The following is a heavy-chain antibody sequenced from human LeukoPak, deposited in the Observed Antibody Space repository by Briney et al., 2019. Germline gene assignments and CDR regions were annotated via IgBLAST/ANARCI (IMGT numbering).Heavy chain of an antibody. J-gene: IGHJ4*02. V-gene: IGHV1-24*01. CDR3: ARARGSYDSSGYRFDY. Sequence: GASVKVSCKVFGYTLTELSMHWVRQAPGKGLEWMGGFDPEDGETIYAQKFQGRVTMTEDTSTDTAYMELSSLRSEDTAVYYCARARGSYDSSGYRFDYWGQGTLVTVSS. CDR2: FDPEDGET. D-gene: IGHD3-22*01. CDR1: GYTLTELS.